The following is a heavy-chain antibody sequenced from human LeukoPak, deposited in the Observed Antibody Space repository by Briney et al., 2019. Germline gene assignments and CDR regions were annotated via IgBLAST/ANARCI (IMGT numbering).Heavy chain of an antibody. CDR2: INHSGST. V-gene: IGHV4-34*01. CDR3: ARRKPLYSGWYGKYYYYYLDV. Sequence: SETLSLTCAVYGGSFSGYYWSWIRQPPGKGLEWIGEINHSGSTNYNPSLKSRVTISVDTSKNQFSLKLSSVTAADTAVYYCARRKPLYSGWYGKYYYYYLDVWGKGTTVTVSS. CDR1: GGSFSGYY. D-gene: IGHD6-19*01. J-gene: IGHJ6*03.